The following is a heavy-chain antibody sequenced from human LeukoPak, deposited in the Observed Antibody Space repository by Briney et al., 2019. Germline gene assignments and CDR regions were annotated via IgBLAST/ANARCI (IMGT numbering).Heavy chain of an antibody. CDR3: ARGLRYFDWLPLFDY. CDR2: INPNSGGT. D-gene: IGHD3-9*01. V-gene: IGHV1-2*02. J-gene: IGHJ4*02. Sequence: ASVKVSCKASGYTFTGYYMHWVRRAPGQGLEWMGWINPNSGGTNYAQKFQGRVTMTRDTSISTAYMELSRLRSDDTAVYYCARGLRYFDWLPLFDYWGQGTLVTVSS. CDR1: GYTFTGYY.